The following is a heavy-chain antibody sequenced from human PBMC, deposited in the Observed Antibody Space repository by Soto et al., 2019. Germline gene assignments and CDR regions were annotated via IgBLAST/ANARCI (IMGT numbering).Heavy chain of an antibody. CDR3: ARGDQFGFGVDY. CDR1: GYTFLNHD. Sequence: QVQLVQSGAEVQKPGASVKVSCKASGYTFLNHDINWVRQAPGQGLEWMGWMVPDSGRTGYAKKYQGRVTMTRNTSTSTAYMELNRLTNEDTAVYYCARGDQFGFGVDYWGQGTPVTVSS. CDR2: MVPDSGRT. D-gene: IGHD3-10*01. J-gene: IGHJ4*02. V-gene: IGHV1-8*01.